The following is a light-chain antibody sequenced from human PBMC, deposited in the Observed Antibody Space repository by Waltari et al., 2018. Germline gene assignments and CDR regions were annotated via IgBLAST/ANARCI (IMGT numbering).Light chain of an antibody. Sequence: QSALTQPRSVSGSPGPSVTISCTGTSGDVGYYNYVSWYQQRPGKAPRLILYEVTNGPLGVPVRFSGSKSGNTASLTLSGLQAEDEADLCCCSYAGSYSLVFGGGTKLTVL. V-gene: IGLV2-11*01. CDR1: SGDVGYYNY. CDR2: EVT. J-gene: IGLJ2*01. CDR3: CSYAGSYSLV.